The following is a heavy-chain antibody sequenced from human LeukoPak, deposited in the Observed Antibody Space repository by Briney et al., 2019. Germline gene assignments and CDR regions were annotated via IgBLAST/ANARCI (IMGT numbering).Heavy chain of an antibody. J-gene: IGHJ6*03. Sequence: PGGSLRLSCAASGFTVSSNEMSWVRQAPGKGLEWVSSISGGSTYYADSRKGRFTISRDNSKNTLYLQMNSLRAEDTAVYYCAKGGGYCSSTSCYLDYYYYMDVWGKGTTVTISS. D-gene: IGHD2-2*01. CDR1: GFTVSSNE. CDR3: AKGGGYCSSTSCYLDYYYYMDV. CDR2: ISGGST. V-gene: IGHV3-38-3*01.